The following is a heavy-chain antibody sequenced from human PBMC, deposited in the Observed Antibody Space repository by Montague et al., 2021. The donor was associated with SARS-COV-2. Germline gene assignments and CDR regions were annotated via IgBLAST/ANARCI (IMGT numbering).Heavy chain of an antibody. CDR3: ARDAGISGAFDI. Sequence: TLSLTCTVSGGSISSGGYYWSWIRQHPGKGLEWIGYIYYSGSTYYNPSLKSRVTISVDTSKNQFSLKLSSVTAAGTAVYYCARDAGISGAFDIWGQGTMVTVSP. CDR2: IYYSGST. D-gene: IGHD2-15*01. CDR1: GGSISSGGYY. J-gene: IGHJ3*02. V-gene: IGHV4-31*03.